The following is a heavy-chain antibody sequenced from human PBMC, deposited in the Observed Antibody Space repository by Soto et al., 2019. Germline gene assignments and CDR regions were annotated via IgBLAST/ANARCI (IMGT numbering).Heavy chain of an antibody. J-gene: IGHJ5*02. D-gene: IGHD3-3*01. CDR2: ISGSGGST. Sequence: GGSLRLSCAASGITFSSYAMSGVRQAPGKGLEWVSGISGSGGSTYYADSVKGRITISRDNSKNTLYLQMNSLRAEDTAVYYCAKGRYYDFWSGYYSGWLDPWGQGTLVTVSS. CDR1: GITFSSYA. V-gene: IGHV3-23*01. CDR3: AKGRYYDFWSGYYSGWLDP.